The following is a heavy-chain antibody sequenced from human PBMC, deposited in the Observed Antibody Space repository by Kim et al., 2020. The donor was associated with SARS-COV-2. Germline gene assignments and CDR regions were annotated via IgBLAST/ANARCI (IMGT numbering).Heavy chain of an antibody. V-gene: IGHV3-23*01. Sequence: GGSLRLSCAASGFTFSSYAMSWVRQAPGKGLEWVSAISGSGGSTYYADSVKGRFTISRDNSKNTLYLQMNSLRAEVTAVYYCAKVASSIAVAGTRNYYFDYWGQGTLVTVSS. CDR1: GFTFSSYA. CDR3: AKVASSIAVAGTRNYYFDY. CDR2: ISGSGGST. D-gene: IGHD6-19*01. J-gene: IGHJ4*02.